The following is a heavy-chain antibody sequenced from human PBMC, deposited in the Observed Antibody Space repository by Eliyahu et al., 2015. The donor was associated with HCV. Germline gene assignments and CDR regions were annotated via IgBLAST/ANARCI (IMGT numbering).Heavy chain of an antibody. V-gene: IGHV3-74*01. CDR3: ARDQGYSSGWSEAFDI. D-gene: IGHD6-13*01. J-gene: IGHJ3*02. Sequence: EVQLVESGGGLLQPGGSLRLSCAASGXTFSTFWMHWVRQVPGQGLVWVSRINPDGSRTTYADSVKGRFTISRDNAKNTLYLQIDSLRAEDTAVYYCARDQGYSSGWSEAFDIWGQGTMVTVSS. CDR2: INPDGSRT. CDR1: GXTFSTFW.